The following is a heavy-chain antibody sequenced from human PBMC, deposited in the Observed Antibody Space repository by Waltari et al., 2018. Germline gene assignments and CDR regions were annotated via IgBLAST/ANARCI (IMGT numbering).Heavy chain of an antibody. CDR2: ISGSGGST. CDR3: ASLDVDTVMVTTSADY. CDR1: GFTFSSYA. J-gene: IGHJ4*02. Sequence: EVQLLESGGGLVQPGGSLRLSCAASGFTFSSYAMRWVRQAHGKGLEGVSSISGSGGSTYYADSVKGRFTISRDNSKNTLYLQMNSLRAEDTAVYYCASLDVDTVMVTTSADYWGQGTLVTVSS. D-gene: IGHD5-18*01. V-gene: IGHV3-23*01.